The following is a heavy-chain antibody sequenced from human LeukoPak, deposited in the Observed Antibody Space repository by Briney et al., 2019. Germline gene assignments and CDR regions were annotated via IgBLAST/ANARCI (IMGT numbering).Heavy chain of an antibody. D-gene: IGHD7-27*01. J-gene: IGHJ4*02. CDR2: ITGSGSTT. CDR1: GFAFSNYG. Sequence: GGSLRLSCAASGFAFSNYGMNWVRQAPGKGLEWVSGITGSGSTTYYADSVKGRFTISRDNSKNTLCLQMNSPRAEDTAAYYCAKDGNWARFENWGQGTLVTVSS. CDR3: AKDGNWARFEN. V-gene: IGHV3-23*01.